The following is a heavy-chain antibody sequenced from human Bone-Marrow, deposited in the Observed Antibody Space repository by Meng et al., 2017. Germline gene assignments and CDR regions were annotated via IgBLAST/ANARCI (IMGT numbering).Heavy chain of an antibody. Sequence: GGSLRLSCAASGFTFSSYAMHWVRQAPGKGLEWVAVIWYDGSNKYYADSVKGRFTISRDNSKNTLYLQMNSLRAEDTAVYYCARDRYCSGGSCYSPAYYYYYGMDVWGQGTTVTVSS. V-gene: IGHV3-33*08. J-gene: IGHJ6*02. CDR2: IWYDGSNK. CDR3: ARDRYCSGGSCYSPAYYYYYGMDV. D-gene: IGHD2-15*01. CDR1: GFTFSSYA.